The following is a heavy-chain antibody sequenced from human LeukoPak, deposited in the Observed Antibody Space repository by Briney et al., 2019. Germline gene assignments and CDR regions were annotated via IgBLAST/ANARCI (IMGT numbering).Heavy chain of an antibody. CDR2: IYSGGST. J-gene: IGHJ4*02. D-gene: IGHD3-22*01. CDR3: ARLLPGHYDSRWGY. V-gene: IGHV3-66*04. CDR1: GFTVSSNY. Sequence: GGSLRLSCAASGFTVSSNYMSWVRQAPGKGLEWVSVIYSGGSTYYADSVKGRFTISRDNSKNTLYLQMNSLRAEDTAVYYCARLLPGHYDSRWGYWGQGTLVTVSS.